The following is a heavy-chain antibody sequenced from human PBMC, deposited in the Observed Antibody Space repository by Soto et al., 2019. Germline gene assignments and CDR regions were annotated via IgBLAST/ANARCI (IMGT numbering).Heavy chain of an antibody. J-gene: IGHJ4*02. Sequence: SETLSLTCTVSGGSISSSSYYWGWIRQPPGKGLEWIGSIYYSGSTYYNPSLKSRVTISVDTSKNQFSLKLSSVTAADTAVYYCARMGGYDYWLVYWGQGTLVTVSS. D-gene: IGHD5-12*01. CDR3: ARMGGYDYWLVY. V-gene: IGHV4-39*01. CDR2: IYYSGST. CDR1: GGSISSSSYY.